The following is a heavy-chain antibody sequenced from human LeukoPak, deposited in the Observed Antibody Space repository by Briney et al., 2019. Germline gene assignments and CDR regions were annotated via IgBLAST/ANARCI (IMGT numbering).Heavy chain of an antibody. Sequence: SETLSLTCTVSGCSVSSGSYYWSWIRQPPGKGLEWIGYIYYSGSTNYNPSLKSRVTISVDTSKNQVSLKLSSVTAADTAVYYCYSVVDYWGQGTLVTVSS. J-gene: IGHJ4*02. V-gene: IGHV4-61*01. CDR2: IYYSGST. CDR3: YSVVDY. CDR1: GCSVSSGSYY. D-gene: IGHD2-15*01.